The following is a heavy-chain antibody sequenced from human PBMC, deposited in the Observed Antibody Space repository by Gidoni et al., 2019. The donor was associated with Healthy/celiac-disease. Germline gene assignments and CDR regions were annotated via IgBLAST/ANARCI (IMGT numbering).Heavy chain of an antibody. CDR1: GLPFSSYG. D-gene: IGHD6-19*01. J-gene: IGHJ4*02. V-gene: IGHV3-30*18. CDR3: AKDVGAVAARPGDY. CDR2: ISYDGSNK. Sequence: QVQLVESGGGVVQPGRSLRLSCAASGLPFSSYGMHWVRQAPGKGLEWVAVISYDGSNKYYADSVKGRFTISRDNSKSTLYRQMNSLRAEDTAVYYCAKDVGAVAARPGDYWGQGTLVTVSS.